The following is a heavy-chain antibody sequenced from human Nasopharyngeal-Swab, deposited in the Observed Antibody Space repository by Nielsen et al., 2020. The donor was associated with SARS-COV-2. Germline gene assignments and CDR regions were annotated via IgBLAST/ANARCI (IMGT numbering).Heavy chain of an antibody. CDR3: ARGGEVLLWFGESFQY. D-gene: IGHD3-10*01. CDR1: GYTFTGYY. CDR2: INPNSGGT. V-gene: IGHV1-2*06. J-gene: IGHJ1*01. Sequence: ASVKVSCKASGYTFTGYYMHWVRQAPGQGLEWMGRINPNSGGTNYAQKFQGRVTMTRDTSISTAYMELSSLRSDDTAVYYCARGGEVLLWFGESFQYWGQGTLVTVSS.